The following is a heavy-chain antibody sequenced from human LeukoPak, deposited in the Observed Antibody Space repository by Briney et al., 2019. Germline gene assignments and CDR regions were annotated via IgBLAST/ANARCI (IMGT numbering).Heavy chain of an antibody. CDR1: GFTFSSYW. V-gene: IGHV3-7*01. CDR2: IKQDGSEK. Sequence: GGSLRLSCAASGFTFSSYWMRWVRQAPGKGLEWVANIKQDGSEKYYVDSVKGRFTISRDNAKNSLYLQMNSLRAEDTAVYYCARLVAVAFGYYFDYWGQGTLVTVSS. D-gene: IGHD3-16*01. J-gene: IGHJ4*02. CDR3: ARLVAVAFGYYFDY.